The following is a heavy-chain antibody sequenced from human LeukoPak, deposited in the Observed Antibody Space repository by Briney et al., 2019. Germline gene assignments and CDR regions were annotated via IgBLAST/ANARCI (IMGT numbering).Heavy chain of an antibody. CDR2: ISGSGGST. D-gene: IGHD1-26*01. CDR1: GFTFSSYA. V-gene: IGHV3-23*01. Sequence: GGSLRLSCAASGFTFSSYAMSWVRQAPGKGLEWVSAISGSGGSTYYADSVKGWFTISRDNSKNTLYLQMNSLRAEDTAVYYCAKDRLSYSGSYYFDYWGQGTLVTVSS. J-gene: IGHJ4*02. CDR3: AKDRLSYSGSYYFDY.